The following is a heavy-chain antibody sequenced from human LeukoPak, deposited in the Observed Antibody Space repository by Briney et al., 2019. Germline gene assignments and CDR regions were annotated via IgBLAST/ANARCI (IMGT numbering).Heavy chain of an antibody. V-gene: IGHV1-2*02. CDR1: GYTFTGHY. J-gene: IGHJ4*02. Sequence: GASVKVSCKASGYTFTGHYIHWMRQAPGQGLEWMGWISPNSGDTQYAQKFQGRVTMTRDTSISTAYMEVNRLTSDDTAVYYCTREDYWGQGTLVTVSS. CDR3: TREDY. CDR2: ISPNSGDT.